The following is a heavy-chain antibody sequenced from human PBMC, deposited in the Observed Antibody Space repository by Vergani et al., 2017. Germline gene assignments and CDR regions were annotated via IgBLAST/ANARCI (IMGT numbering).Heavy chain of an antibody. V-gene: IGHV1-69*01. CDR1: GGTFSSYA. Sequence: QVQLVQSGAEVKKPGSSVKVSCKASGGTFSSYAISWVRQATGQGLEWMGGIIPIFGTANYAQKFQGRVTITADESTSTAYMELSSLRSEDTAVYYCAATYYYDSNGLFSFDYWGQGTLVTVSS. J-gene: IGHJ4*02. D-gene: IGHD3-22*01. CDR3: AATYYYDSNGLFSFDY. CDR2: IIPIFGTA.